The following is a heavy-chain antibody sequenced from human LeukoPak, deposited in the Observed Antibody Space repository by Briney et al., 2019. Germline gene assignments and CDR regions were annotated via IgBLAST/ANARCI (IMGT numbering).Heavy chain of an antibody. CDR1: GGSISSYY. CDR2: IYYSGST. CDR3: ARLEVGGTLDY. D-gene: IGHD1-26*01. J-gene: IGHJ4*02. Sequence: TSETLSLTCTVSGGSISSYYWSWIRQPPGKGLEWIGYIYYSGSTNYNPSLKSRVTISVDTSKNQFSLKLSSVTAADTAVYYCARLEVGGTLDYWGQGTLVTVSS. V-gene: IGHV4-59*01.